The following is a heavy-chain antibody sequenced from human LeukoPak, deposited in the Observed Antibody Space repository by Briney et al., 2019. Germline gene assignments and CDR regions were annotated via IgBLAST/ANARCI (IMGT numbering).Heavy chain of an antibody. Sequence: GESLKISCKGSGFRFTNYWVAWVRQMPGKGLEWMGIIYPHDSDTRYSPSFQGQVTISADKSINTAYLQWSSLRVSDSAMYFCARIRLGESPADFWGQGTPVTVSS. J-gene: IGHJ4*02. CDR1: GFRFTNYW. D-gene: IGHD3-16*01. CDR3: ARIRLGESPADF. V-gene: IGHV5-51*01. CDR2: IYPHDSDT.